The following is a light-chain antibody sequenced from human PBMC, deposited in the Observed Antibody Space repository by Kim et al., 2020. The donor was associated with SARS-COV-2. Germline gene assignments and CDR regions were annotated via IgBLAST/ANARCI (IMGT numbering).Light chain of an antibody. CDR1: ALQKQY. CDR2: KDS. Sequence: SPGQTARITCTWAALQKQYAYCYQQKPGQAPVLVLDKDSERPSGIPERFSGSSSGTKVTLTISRVQAEDVADYYCQSADSNGTSVIFGGGTQLTVL. CDR3: QSADSNGTSVI. J-gene: IGLJ2*01. V-gene: IGLV3-25*03.